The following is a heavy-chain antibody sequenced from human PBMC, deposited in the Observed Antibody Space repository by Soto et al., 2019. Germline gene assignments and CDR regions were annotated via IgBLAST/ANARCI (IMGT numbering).Heavy chain of an antibody. CDR1: GDSISRYY. Sequence: SETLSLTCTVSGDSISRYYWSWIRQPPGKELEWIGYMYHSGSANYNPPLKSRVTMAVDTSKNQFSLNLNSVTAADTAVYYCARHLIVGSATSKFYYGMDVWGQGTTVT. CDR3: ARHLIVGSATSKFYYGMDV. D-gene: IGHD1-26*01. J-gene: IGHJ6*02. V-gene: IGHV4-59*08. CDR2: MYHSGSA.